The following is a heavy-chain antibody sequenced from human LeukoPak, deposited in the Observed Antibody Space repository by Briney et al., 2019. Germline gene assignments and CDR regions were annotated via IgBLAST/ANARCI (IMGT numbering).Heavy chain of an antibody. Sequence: PSETLSLTCTVSGGSISSSSYYWGWVRQAPGKGLEWVANIKQDGSEKYYVDSVKGRFTISRDNAKNSLYLQMNSLRAEDTAVYYCARIQVAVWYFDYWGQGTLVTVSS. CDR2: IKQDGSEK. CDR3: ARIQVAVWYFDY. V-gene: IGHV3-7*01. J-gene: IGHJ4*02. CDR1: GGSISSSSYY. D-gene: IGHD6-19*01.